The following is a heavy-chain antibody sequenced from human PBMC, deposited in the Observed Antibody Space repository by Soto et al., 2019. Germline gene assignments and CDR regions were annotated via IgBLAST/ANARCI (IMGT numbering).Heavy chain of an antibody. J-gene: IGHJ6*02. CDR2: VYTTGST. CDR3: AREGASGFGMDV. D-gene: IGHD1-26*01. Sequence: LSLTCNVSGGSIRSYYWSWVRQPAGKALEWIGRVYTTGSTNYNPSLRSRVSISVDTSKNQFSLTVTSVTAADTAVYYCAREGASGFGMDVWGQGTTVTVSS. V-gene: IGHV4-4*07. CDR1: GGSIRSYY.